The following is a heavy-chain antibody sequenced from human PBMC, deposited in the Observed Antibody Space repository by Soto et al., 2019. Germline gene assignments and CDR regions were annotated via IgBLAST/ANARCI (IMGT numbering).Heavy chain of an antibody. CDR2: TSGSGGST. CDR1: GFTFSSYA. D-gene: IGHD5-18*01. V-gene: IGHV3-23*01. CDR3: AKGIGYSYRDGYSFDH. Sequence: EVQLLESGGGLVQPGGSLRLSCAASGFTFSSYAMSWVRQAPGKGLEWVSATSGSGGSTYYADSVKGRFTISRDYSKSTLFLQMNRLRADDTAVYYGAKGIGYSYRDGYSFDHWGQGTLVTVSS. J-gene: IGHJ4*02.